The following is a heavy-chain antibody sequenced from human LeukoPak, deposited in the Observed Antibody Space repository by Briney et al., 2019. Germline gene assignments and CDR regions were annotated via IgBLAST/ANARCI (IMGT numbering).Heavy chain of an antibody. Sequence: PGGSLRLSCATSGFTFSAYSLSWVRQAPGKGLEWVSHITRPGTTTYYAESVRGRFTISRDNAKNSLYLQMNSLRAEDTAVYYCAELGITMIGGVWGKGTTVTISS. V-gene: IGHV3-48*04. D-gene: IGHD3-10*02. J-gene: IGHJ6*04. CDR2: ITRPGTTT. CDR1: GFTFSAYS. CDR3: AELGITMIGGV.